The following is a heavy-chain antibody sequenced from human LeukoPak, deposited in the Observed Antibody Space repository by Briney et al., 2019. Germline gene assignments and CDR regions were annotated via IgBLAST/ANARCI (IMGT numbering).Heavy chain of an antibody. J-gene: IGHJ5*02. V-gene: IGHV3-48*03. Sequence: PGGSLRLSCAASGFTFSSYEMNWVRQAPGKGLEWISYISSSGSTIYYADSVKGRITISRDNAKNSLHLQMNSLRVEDTAIYYCARLAVAYNWFDPWGQGTLVTVSS. D-gene: IGHD6-19*01. CDR1: GFTFSSYE. CDR3: ARLAVAYNWFDP. CDR2: ISSSGSTI.